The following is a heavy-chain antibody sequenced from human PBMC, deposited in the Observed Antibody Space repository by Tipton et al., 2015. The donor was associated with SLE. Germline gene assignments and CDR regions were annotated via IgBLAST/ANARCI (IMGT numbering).Heavy chain of an antibody. CDR1: GFTFSSYA. J-gene: IGHJ4*02. CDR3: AKGDYGDYLHYFEY. CDR2: ISGSGYRT. Sequence: SLRLSCAASGFTFSSYAMTWVRQAPGKGLEWVSAISGSGYRTYYADSVKGRFTISRDSSKNTLYLQMNSLSAEDTAVYYCAKGDYGDYLHYFEYWGQGTLVTVPS. D-gene: IGHD4-17*01. V-gene: IGHV3-23*01.